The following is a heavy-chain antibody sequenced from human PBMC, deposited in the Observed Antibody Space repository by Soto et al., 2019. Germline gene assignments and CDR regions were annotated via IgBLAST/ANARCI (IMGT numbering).Heavy chain of an antibody. D-gene: IGHD2-2*01. CDR1: GGSISSGGYY. V-gene: IGHV4-31*03. Sequence: SETLSLTCTVSGGSISSGGYYWSWIRQHPGKGLEWIGYIYYSGSTYYNPSLKSRVTISVDTSKHQFSLKLSSVTAADTAVYYCARQTEDIVVVPAADYFDYWGQGTLVTVSS. CDR2: IYYSGST. CDR3: ARQTEDIVVVPAADYFDY. J-gene: IGHJ4*02.